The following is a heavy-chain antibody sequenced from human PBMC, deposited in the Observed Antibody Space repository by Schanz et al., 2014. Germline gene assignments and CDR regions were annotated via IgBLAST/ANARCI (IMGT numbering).Heavy chain of an antibody. CDR1: GFTFSYYS. CDR3: ARDKGGYYPFDY. CDR2: TKAGGRDI. Sequence: EVQLLESGGGLVQPGGSLRLSCAASGFTFSYYSLNWVRQAPGKGLEWLSYTKAGGRDIHYADSVKGRFTISRDNAKNSLYLQMNSLRAEDTAVYYCARDKGGYYPFDYWGQGTLVTVSS. J-gene: IGHJ4*02. D-gene: IGHD3-3*01. V-gene: IGHV3-48*04.